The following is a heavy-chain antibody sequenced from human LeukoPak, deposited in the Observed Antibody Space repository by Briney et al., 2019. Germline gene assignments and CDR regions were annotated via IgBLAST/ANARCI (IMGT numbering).Heavy chain of an antibody. CDR3: ASQILGYCSGGSCYGNY. CDR1: GGSFSGYY. V-gene: IGHV4-34*01. Sequence: SETLSLTCAVYGGSFSGYYWSWIRQPPGKGMEWNGEINHSGSNNYNPSLKRRVTISVDTYKNQFSLKLSSVTAADTAVYYCASQILGYCSGGSCYGNYWGQGTLVTVSS. D-gene: IGHD2-15*01. J-gene: IGHJ4*02. CDR2: INHSGSN.